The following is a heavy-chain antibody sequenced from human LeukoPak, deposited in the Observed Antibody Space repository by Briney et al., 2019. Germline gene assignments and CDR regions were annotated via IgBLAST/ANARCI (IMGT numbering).Heavy chain of an antibody. J-gene: IGHJ5*02. D-gene: IGHD3-3*01. V-gene: IGHV3-7*03. Sequence: GGSLRLSCTASGFIFSSYWMTWIRQVPGKGLEWVANIRQDGNEIFYLDSVRGRFTISRDNAKSSLFLDMNSLRDEDTAVYYYVRVAHEWLLDAWGQGALVTVSS. CDR1: GFIFSSYW. CDR2: IRQDGNEI. CDR3: VRVAHEWLLDA.